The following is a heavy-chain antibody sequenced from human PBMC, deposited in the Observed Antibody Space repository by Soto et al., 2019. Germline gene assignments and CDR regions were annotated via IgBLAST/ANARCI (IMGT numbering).Heavy chain of an antibody. CDR3: ARDNVSSWLPYYYYYGMDV. Sequence: ASVKVSCKASGYTFTSYYMHWVRQAPGQGLEWMGIINPSGGSTSYAQKFQGRVTMTRDTSTSTVYMELSSLRSEDTAVYYCARDNVSSWLPYYYYYGMDVWGQGTTVTVSS. D-gene: IGHD6-13*01. J-gene: IGHJ6*02. V-gene: IGHV1-46*01. CDR2: INPSGGST. CDR1: GYTFTSYY.